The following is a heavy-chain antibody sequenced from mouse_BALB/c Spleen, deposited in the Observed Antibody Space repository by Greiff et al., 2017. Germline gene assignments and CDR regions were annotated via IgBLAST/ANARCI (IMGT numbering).Heavy chain of an antibody. CDR2: IWAGGST. J-gene: IGHJ1*01. Sequence: VQLKESGPGLVAPSQSLSITCTVSGFSLTSYGVHWVRQPPGKGLEWLGVIWAGGSTNYNSALMSRLSISKDNSKSQVFLKMNSLQTDDTAMYYCARVYGSSYYWYFDVWGAGTTVTVSS. CDR1: GFSLTSYG. V-gene: IGHV2-9*02. D-gene: IGHD1-1*01. CDR3: ARVYGSSYYWYFDV.